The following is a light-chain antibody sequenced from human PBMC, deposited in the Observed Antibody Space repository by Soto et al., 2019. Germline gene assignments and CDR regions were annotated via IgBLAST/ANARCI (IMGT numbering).Light chain of an antibody. CDR2: GNT. CDR3: QSYDDSLSVHYV. Sequence: VLTQPPSVSGAPGQRVTISCTGSSSNIGSTYDVQWYQQLPGTAPKLLIHGNTDRPSGVPDRFSGSESGTSASLAITGLQADDEADYYCQSYDDSLSVHYVFGTGTKVTVL. V-gene: IGLV1-40*01. CDR1: SSNIGSTYD. J-gene: IGLJ1*01.